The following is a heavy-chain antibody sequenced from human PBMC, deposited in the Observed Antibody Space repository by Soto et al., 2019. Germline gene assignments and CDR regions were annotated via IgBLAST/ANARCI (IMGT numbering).Heavy chain of an antibody. CDR2: ISYDGSNK. J-gene: IGHJ6*02. D-gene: IGHD1-26*01. CDR3: AREDRATRDYYYGMDV. CDR1: GFTFSSYA. Sequence: GGSLRLSCAASGFTFSSYAMHWVRQAPGKGLEWVAVISYDGSNKYYADSVKGRFTISRDNSKNTLYLQMNSLRAEDTAVYYCAREDRATRDYYYGMDVWGQGTTVTVSS. V-gene: IGHV3-30-3*01.